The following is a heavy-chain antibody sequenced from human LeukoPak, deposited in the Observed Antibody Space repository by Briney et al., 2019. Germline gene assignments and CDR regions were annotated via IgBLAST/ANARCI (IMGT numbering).Heavy chain of an antibody. Sequence: SETLSLTCAVSGGSIKNYYWTWIRQSAGKGLEWIGRIYSSGITNYNPSLTSRVVMSVDVSKSQFSLELTSVTAADTAVYYCARMVRPPSRAVDPWGQGTLVTVSS. CDR3: ARMVRPPSRAVDP. J-gene: IGHJ5*02. D-gene: IGHD3-10*01. V-gene: IGHV4-4*07. CDR2: IYSSGIT. CDR1: GGSIKNYY.